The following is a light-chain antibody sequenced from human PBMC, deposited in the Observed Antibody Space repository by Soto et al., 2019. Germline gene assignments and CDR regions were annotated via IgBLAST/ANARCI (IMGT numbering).Light chain of an antibody. J-gene: IGLJ2*01. V-gene: IGLV2-18*02. CDR3: SSFTSSSTLV. CDR1: SSDVGRYNR. CDR2: EVS. Sequence: QSALTQPPSVSGSPGQSVTISCTGTSSDVGRYNRVHWYQQLPGTAPKLLIYEVSNRPSGVPDRFSGSKSGNTASLTISGLQAEDEADYYCSSFTSSSTLVFGGGTKLTVL.